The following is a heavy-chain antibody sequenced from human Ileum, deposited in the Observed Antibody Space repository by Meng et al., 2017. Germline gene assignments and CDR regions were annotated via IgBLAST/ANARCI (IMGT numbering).Heavy chain of an antibody. V-gene: IGHV4-34*08. J-gene: IGHJ5*01. Sequence: QVQLQQWRAGLLKPSETLSLTCAVDGVTFSGYYCSWIRQPAGKGLEWIGEINHSGTTKYNPSLQSRVTMSADTSKKQFSLKLTSLTVEDTAVYYCAMWVSPLNIDTWGQGTLVTVSS. D-gene: IGHD1-26*01. CDR3: AMWVSPLNIDT. CDR2: INHSGTT. CDR1: GVTFSGYY.